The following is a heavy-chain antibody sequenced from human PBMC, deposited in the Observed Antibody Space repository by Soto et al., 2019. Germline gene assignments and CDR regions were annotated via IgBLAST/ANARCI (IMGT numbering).Heavy chain of an antibody. D-gene: IGHD1-1*01. CDR3: ARRYGYSFDY. CDR1: GGSISSYY. Sequence: QVQLQESGPGLVKPSETLSLTCTVSGGSISSYYWSWIRQPPGKGLEWIGYIYYSGSTNYNPSRRXRVTIQVATSKHQFSLKLSSVTAADTAVYYCARRYGYSFDYWGQGTLVTVSS. J-gene: IGHJ4*02. CDR2: IYYSGST. V-gene: IGHV4-59*08.